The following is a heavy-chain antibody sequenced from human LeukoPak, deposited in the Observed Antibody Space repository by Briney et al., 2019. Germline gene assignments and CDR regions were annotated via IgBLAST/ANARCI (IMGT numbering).Heavy chain of an antibody. V-gene: IGHV4-34*01. CDR1: GGSFRGYY. CDR2: INHSGST. J-gene: IGHJ5*01. CDR3: ARGGEENWFDP. Sequence: SETLSLTCAVYGGSFRGYYWSWIRQPPGKGLEWIGEINHSGSTNYNPSLKSRVTISVDTSKNQFSLKLSSVTAADTAVYYCARGGEENWFDPWGQGTLVTVSS.